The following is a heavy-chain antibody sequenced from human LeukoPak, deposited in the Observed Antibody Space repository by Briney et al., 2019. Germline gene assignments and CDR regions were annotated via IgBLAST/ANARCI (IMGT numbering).Heavy chain of an antibody. CDR2: ISGSGGST. J-gene: IGHJ4*02. CDR3: AKSGHEVVVIPSYDY. Sequence: GGSLRLSCAASGFTFSSYAMSWVRQAPGKGLEWVSAISGSGGSTYYADSVKDRFTISRDNSKNMLFLQMNSLRAEDTAVYYCAKSGHEVVVIPSYDYWGQGTLVTVSS. V-gene: IGHV3-23*01. D-gene: IGHD3-22*01. CDR1: GFTFSSYA.